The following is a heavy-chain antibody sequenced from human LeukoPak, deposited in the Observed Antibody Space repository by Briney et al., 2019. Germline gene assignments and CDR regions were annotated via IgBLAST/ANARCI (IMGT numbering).Heavy chain of an antibody. J-gene: IGHJ4*02. D-gene: IGHD7-27*01. V-gene: IGHV4-30-2*01. CDR2: ISHSGPT. CDR1: GGSISSGGYS. CDR3: ARLGPHLDF. Sequence: SSETLSLTCTVSGGSISSGGYSWTWIRQPPGKGLEWIGSISHSGPTSYSPSLKSRVTISVDTSKNQFSLKLTSVTAADTAVYYCARLGPHLDFWGQGTLVTVSS.